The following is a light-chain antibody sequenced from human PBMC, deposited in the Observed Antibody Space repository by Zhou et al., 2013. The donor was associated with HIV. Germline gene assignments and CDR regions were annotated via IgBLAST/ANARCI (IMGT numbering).Light chain of an antibody. V-gene: IGLV2-23*02. Sequence: QSALTQPASVSGSPGQSITISCTGTSSDVGSYNLVSWYQQYPGKAPKLMIYEVSKRPSGVSNRFSGSKSGNTASLTISGLQAEDEADYYCCSYAGSSTPVVFGGGTKLTVL. CDR3: CSYAGSSTPVV. CDR2: EVS. J-gene: IGLJ2*01. CDR1: SSDVGSYNL.